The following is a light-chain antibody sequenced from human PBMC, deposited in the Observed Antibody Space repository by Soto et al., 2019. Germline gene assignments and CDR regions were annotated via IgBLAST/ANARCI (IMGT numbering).Light chain of an antibody. CDR1: QSINSW. V-gene: IGKV1-5*01. CDR2: DAS. J-gene: IGKJ1*01. CDR3: QQYTSYSWT. Sequence: DIQMTQSPSTLSASVGDRVTIPCRASQSINSWLAWYQQKPGKAPQILIYDASTLKSGVPSRFSASGSGTEFTLIISSLQPDDFATYYCQQYTSYSWTFGQGTKVDIK.